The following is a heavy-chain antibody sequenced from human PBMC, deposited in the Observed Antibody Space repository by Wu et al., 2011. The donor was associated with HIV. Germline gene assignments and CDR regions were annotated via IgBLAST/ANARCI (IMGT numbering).Heavy chain of an antibody. Sequence: EVKKPGSSVKVSCKASGGTFSSYGLSWVRQAPGQGLEWMGGIIPIFGTANYAQKFQGRVTMTRDTSTSTVYMDLSSLRFEDTAVYYCARVVCYCDSSGLDHWGQGTLVTVSS. J-gene: IGHJ4*02. CDR3: ARVVCYCDSSGLDH. CDR1: GGTFSSYG. CDR2: IIPIFGTA. D-gene: IGHD6-19*01. V-gene: IGHV1-69*05.